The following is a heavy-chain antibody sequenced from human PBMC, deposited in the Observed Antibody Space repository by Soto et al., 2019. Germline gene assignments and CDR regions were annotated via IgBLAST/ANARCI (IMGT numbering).Heavy chain of an antibody. CDR3: ARDYGHNWFDP. CDR2: IYDSGNT. V-gene: IGHV4-59*12. D-gene: IGHD4-17*01. CDR1: GGSISGYY. Sequence: SGTLSLTCTVSGGSISGYYWSWLRQPPGKGLEWIGYIYDSGNTNNNPSLKSRVTISVDRSKNQFSLKLSSVTAADTAMYYCARDYGHNWFDPWGQGTLVTVSS. J-gene: IGHJ5*02.